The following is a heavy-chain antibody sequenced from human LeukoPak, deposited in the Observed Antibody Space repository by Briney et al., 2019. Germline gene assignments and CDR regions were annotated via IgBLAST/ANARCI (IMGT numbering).Heavy chain of an antibody. Sequence: GRSLRLSCAASGLTFSSYGMHWVRQAPGKGLEWVAVISYDGSNKYYADSVKGRFTISRDNSKNTLYLQMNSLRAEDTAVYYCAKDFYRDIAAAGTSWGQGTLVTVSS. CDR3: AKDFYRDIAAAGTS. D-gene: IGHD6-13*01. CDR2: ISYDGSNK. V-gene: IGHV3-30*18. J-gene: IGHJ4*02. CDR1: GLTFSSYG.